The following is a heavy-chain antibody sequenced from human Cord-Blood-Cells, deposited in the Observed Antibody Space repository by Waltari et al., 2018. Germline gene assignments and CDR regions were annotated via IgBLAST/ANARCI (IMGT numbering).Heavy chain of an antibody. CDR2: ISRSSSYI. V-gene: IGHV3-21*01. J-gene: IGHJ4*02. CDR3: ARDRYCSSTSCYDY. CDR1: GFPFSSYS. D-gene: IGHD2-2*01. Sequence: EVQLVESGGGLVKPGGSMRLSCAASGFPFSSYSMNWFRQAPGKGLEWVSSISRSSSYIYYAESVKGRFNISRDNAKNSLYLQMNSLRAEDTAVYYCARDRYCSSTSCYDYWGQGTLVTVSS.